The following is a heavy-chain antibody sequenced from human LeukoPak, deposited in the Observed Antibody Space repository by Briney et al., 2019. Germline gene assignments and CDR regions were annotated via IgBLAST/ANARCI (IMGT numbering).Heavy chain of an antibody. CDR2: MNPNSGNT. D-gene: IGHD6-13*01. J-gene: IGHJ4*02. CDR1: GYTFTNYD. Sequence: GASVKVSCKASGYTFTNYDINWVRQATGQGLEWMGWMNPNSGNTGYAQKFQGRVTMTRNTSISTAYMELSSLRSEDTAVYYCARDYSSSWFRLDYWGQGTLVTVSS. CDR3: ARDYSSSWFRLDY. V-gene: IGHV1-8*02.